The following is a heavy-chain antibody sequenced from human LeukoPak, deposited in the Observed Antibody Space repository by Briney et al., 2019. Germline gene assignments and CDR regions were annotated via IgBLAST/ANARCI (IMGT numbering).Heavy chain of an antibody. CDR1: GYTFTIYD. Sequence: ASVTVSCKASGYTFTIYDINWVRQATGQGLEWMGWMNPNSGNTGYAQKFQGRVTITRNTSISTAYMELSSLRSEDTAVYYCARGQCSGGSCYPADWGQGTLVTVSS. CDR3: ARGQCSGGSCYPAD. J-gene: IGHJ4*02. V-gene: IGHV1-8*03. CDR2: MNPNSGNT. D-gene: IGHD2-15*01.